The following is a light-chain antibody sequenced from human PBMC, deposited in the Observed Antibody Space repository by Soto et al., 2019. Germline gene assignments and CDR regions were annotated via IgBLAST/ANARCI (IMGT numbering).Light chain of an antibody. J-gene: IGKJ2*01. CDR3: QQFGSSPYT. CDR1: QSVTGSY. Sequence: EIVLTQSPGTLSLSPGEGTTLSCRASQSVTGSYLAWYQQKPGQAPRLLIYGASIRATGIPDRFSGSGSGTDFTLTISRLEPEDFAVYYCQQFGSSPYTFGLGTKLEIK. V-gene: IGKV3-20*01. CDR2: GAS.